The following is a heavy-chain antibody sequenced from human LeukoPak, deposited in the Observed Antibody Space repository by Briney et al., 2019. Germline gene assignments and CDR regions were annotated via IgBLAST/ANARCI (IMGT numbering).Heavy chain of an antibody. Sequence: GASVKVSCKASGYTFIDDYIYWVRQAPGQGLEWMGWINPNSGGTKYAQKFQGRVTMTRDTSISTAYMDLSKLRSDDTAVYYCARDRSSGWYSWFDPWSQGTLVTVSS. V-gene: IGHV1-2*02. J-gene: IGHJ5*02. D-gene: IGHD6-19*01. CDR3: ARDRSSGWYSWFDP. CDR1: GYTFIDDY. CDR2: INPNSGGT.